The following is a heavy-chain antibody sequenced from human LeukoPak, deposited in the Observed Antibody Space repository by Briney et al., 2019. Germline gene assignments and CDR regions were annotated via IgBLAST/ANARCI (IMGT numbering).Heavy chain of an antibody. CDR2: IYYSVSGGGT. CDR1: GGSINNYY. Sequence: SETLSLTCTVSGGSINNYYWNWIRQPPGKGLELIGYIYYSVSGGGTNYNPSLKSRVTISVDTSKNQFSLKLSSVTAADTAVYYCARHARWTPFDYWGQGTLVTVSS. CDR3: ARHARWTPFDY. J-gene: IGHJ4*02. D-gene: IGHD4-23*01. V-gene: IGHV4-59*08.